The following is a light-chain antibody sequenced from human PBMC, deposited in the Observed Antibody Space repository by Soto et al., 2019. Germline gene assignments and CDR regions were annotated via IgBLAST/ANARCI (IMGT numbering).Light chain of an antibody. Sequence: QSVLTQPPSASGTPGQRVTISCSGRISNIGSNYVYWYQQLPGTAPKLLIYRNNQRPSGVPDRFSGSKSGTSASLAISGLRSEDEADYYCAAWDDSLSGYVVFGGGTKLTV. J-gene: IGLJ2*01. CDR1: ISNIGSNY. CDR3: AAWDDSLSGYVV. V-gene: IGLV1-47*01. CDR2: RNN.